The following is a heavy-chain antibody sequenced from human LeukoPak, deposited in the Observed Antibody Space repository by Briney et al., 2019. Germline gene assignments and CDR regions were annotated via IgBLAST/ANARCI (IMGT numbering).Heavy chain of an antibody. J-gene: IGHJ4*02. D-gene: IGHD6-13*01. V-gene: IGHV1-18*01. CDR2: ISAYNGNT. Sequence: GASVKVSCKASGYTFTSYGISWVRQAPGQGLEWMGWISAYNGNTNYAQKLQGRVTMTTDTSTSTAYMELRSLRSDDTAVYYCARPADPSIAAAGMEEFDYWGQGTLVTVSS. CDR1: GYTFTSYG. CDR3: ARPADPSIAAAGMEEFDY.